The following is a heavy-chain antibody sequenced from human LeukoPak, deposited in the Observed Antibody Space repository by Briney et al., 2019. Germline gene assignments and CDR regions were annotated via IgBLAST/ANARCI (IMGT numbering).Heavy chain of an antibody. CDR1: GFTYSSYG. J-gene: IGHJ4*02. D-gene: IGHD6-6*01. V-gene: IGHV3-30*02. CDR2: IRYDGSNK. Sequence: GGSLRLSCAASGFTYSSYGMHWVRQAPGNGLEWVAFIRYDGSNKYYADSVKGRFTISRDNSKNTLYLQMNSLRAEDTAVYYCAKDGVAARLGGDYWGQGTLVTVSS. CDR3: AKDGVAARLGGDY.